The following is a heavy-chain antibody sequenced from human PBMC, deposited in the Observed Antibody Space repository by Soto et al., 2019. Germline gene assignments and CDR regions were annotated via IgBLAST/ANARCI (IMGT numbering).Heavy chain of an antibody. V-gene: IGHV4-59*01. J-gene: IGHJ4*02. D-gene: IGHD2-15*01. CDR2: IYYSGST. CDR3: ARSYCSGGSCYVGYFDY. CDR1: GVSISSYY. Sequence: PSETLSLTCTVSGVSISSYYWSWIRQPPGKGLEWIGYIYYSGSTNYNPSLKSRVTISVDTSKNQFSLKLSSVTAADTAVYYCARSYCSGGSCYVGYFDYWGQGTLVTVSS.